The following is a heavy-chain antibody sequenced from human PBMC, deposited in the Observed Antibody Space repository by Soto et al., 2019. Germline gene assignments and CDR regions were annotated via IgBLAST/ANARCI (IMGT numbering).Heavy chain of an antibody. D-gene: IGHD2-2*01. CDR1: GDSVSNKSAA. CDR2: TYSTSRWYN. J-gene: IGHJ2*01. V-gene: IGHV6-1*01. CDR3: ARDRSPGSTSWY. Sequence: SQTLSLTCAISGDSVSNKSAAWNWIRQSPSRGLEWLGRTYSTSRWYNDYAVSVMGRITXXXDXXXNXFXLXLNSVTPDETAVYYCARDRSPGSTSWY.